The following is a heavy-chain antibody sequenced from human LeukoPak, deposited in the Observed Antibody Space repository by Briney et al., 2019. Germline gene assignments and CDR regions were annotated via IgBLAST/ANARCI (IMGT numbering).Heavy chain of an antibody. D-gene: IGHD3-10*01. J-gene: IGHJ4*02. Sequence: GASVKASCKASGYTFTGYYMHWVRPAPGQGLEWMGWINPNSGGTNYAQKFQGRVTMTRDTSISTAYMELSRLRSDDTAVYYCARSRYPGELYYWGQGTLVTVSS. V-gene: IGHV1-2*02. CDR1: GYTFTGYY. CDR3: ARSRYPGELYY. CDR2: INPNSGGT.